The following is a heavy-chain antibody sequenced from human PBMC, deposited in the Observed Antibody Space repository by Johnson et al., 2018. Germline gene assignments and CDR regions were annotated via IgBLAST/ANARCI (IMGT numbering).Heavy chain of an antibody. CDR1: GFTFSSYA. D-gene: IGHD3-22*01. Sequence: EVQLVESGGGLVQPGGSLRLSCAASGFTFSSYAMNWVRQAPRKGLEWVSAISGSGGNTYYADSVRGRFTISRNNSKNTLYLQMNSRRAEDTAVYYCVKASSSYYDSSGDYYYYGMDVWGQGTTVTVSS. V-gene: IGHV3-23*04. CDR3: VKASSSYYDSSGDYYYYGMDV. J-gene: IGHJ6*02. CDR2: ISGSGGNT.